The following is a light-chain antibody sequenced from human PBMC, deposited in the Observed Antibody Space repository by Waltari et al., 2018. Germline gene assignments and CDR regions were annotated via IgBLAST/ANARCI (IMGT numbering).Light chain of an antibody. CDR1: QCVSSY. CDR2: DAS. CDR3: QQRSDLLLT. V-gene: IGKV3-11*01. Sequence: EIVLTQSPATLSVSPGERATLSCRASQCVSSYLSWHQQKSGQAPRLPIYDASTRATGIPARFSGGGSGTDFTLTISSLEPEHFAVYYCQQRSDLLLTFGQGTKVEIK. J-gene: IGKJ4*01.